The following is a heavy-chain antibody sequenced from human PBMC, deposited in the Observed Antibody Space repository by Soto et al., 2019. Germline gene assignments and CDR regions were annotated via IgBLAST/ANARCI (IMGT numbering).Heavy chain of an antibody. J-gene: IGHJ4*02. D-gene: IGHD3-22*01. CDR1: GFTFSSYG. CDR2: IWYDGSNK. CDR3: ARDSLRIAVVVITTEGFDY. V-gene: IGHV3-33*01. Sequence: GGSLRLSCAASGFTFSSYGMHWVRQAPGKGLEWVAVIWYDGSNKYYADSVKGRFTISRDNSKNTLYLQMNSLRAEDTAVYYCARDSLRIAVVVITTEGFDYWGQGTLVTVSS.